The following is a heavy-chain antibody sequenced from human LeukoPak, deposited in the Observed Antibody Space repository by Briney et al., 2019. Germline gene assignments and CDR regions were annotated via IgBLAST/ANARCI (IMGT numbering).Heavy chain of an antibody. V-gene: IGHV1-2*02. CDR3: ARGSRYCSSTSCWEFDY. J-gene: IGHJ4*02. Sequence: ASVKVSCKASGYTFTGYYMHWVRQAPGQGLEWMGWINPNSGGTNCAQKFQGRVTMTRDTSISAAYMELSRLRSDDTAVYYCARGSRYCSSTSCWEFDYWGQGTLVTVSS. CDR1: GYTFTGYY. CDR2: INPNSGGT. D-gene: IGHD2-2*01.